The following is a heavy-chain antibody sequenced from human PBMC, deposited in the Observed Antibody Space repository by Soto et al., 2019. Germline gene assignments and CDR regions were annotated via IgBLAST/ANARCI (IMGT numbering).Heavy chain of an antibody. V-gene: IGHV4-39*01. CDR2: IYYSANR. Sequence: PSETLSLTCTVSGASMTSTSYYWGWIRQPPGKGLEWIGSIYYSANRYYKPSLKSRVIISMDTSKKQFSLKLTSVTAADTAVYFCARPGEGLSPGDYWGQGTLVTVSS. J-gene: IGHJ4*02. CDR1: GASMTSTSYY. CDR3: ARPGEGLSPGDY. D-gene: IGHD3-16*01.